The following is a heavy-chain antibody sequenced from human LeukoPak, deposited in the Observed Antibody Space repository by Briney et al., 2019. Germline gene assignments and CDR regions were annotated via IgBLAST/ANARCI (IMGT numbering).Heavy chain of an antibody. V-gene: IGHV3-66*01. D-gene: IGHD6-19*01. Sequence: GGSLRLSCAASDSASVATTWPGSARLPGRGWSGSQLYNGGSTKYGDSVKDRFTISRDNSKNTLHLQMNGLRAEDTALYYCARASRWLAFDDWGQGALVTVSA. CDR3: ARASRWLAFDD. CDR2: YNGGST. CDR1: DSASVATT. J-gene: IGHJ4*02.